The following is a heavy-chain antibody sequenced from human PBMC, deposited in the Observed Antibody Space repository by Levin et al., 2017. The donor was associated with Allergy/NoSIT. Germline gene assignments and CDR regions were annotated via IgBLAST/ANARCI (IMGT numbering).Heavy chain of an antibody. D-gene: IGHD5-18*01. V-gene: IGHV2-5*02. J-gene: IGHJ4*02. Sequence: QTLSLTCTFSGFSLSTSGVGVGWIRQPPGKALEWLALIYWDDDKRYSPSLKSRLTITKDTSKNQVVLTMTNMDPVDTATYYCAREDTAMVVFDYWGQGTLVTVSS. CDR1: GFSLSTSGVG. CDR2: IYWDDDK. CDR3: AREDTAMVVFDY.